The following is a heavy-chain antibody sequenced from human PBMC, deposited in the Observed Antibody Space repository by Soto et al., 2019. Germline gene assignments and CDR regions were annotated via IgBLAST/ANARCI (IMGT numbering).Heavy chain of an antibody. Sequence: QVQLVQSGAEVKNPGASVKVSCRASGYTFTGNAIHWIRQAPGQRLEWIGKIDPGNGNTKYSQNFQGRVTITSDTSASAAYMELNTLGSEDTYIYYCARSETGYSRFDYWGQGTLVTVSS. CDR3: ARSETGYSRFDY. J-gene: IGHJ4*02. CDR2: IDPGNGNT. D-gene: IGHD3-9*01. CDR1: GYTFTGNA. V-gene: IGHV1-3*01.